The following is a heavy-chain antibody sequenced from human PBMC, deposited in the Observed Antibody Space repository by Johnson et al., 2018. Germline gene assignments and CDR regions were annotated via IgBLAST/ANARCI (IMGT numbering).Heavy chain of an antibody. CDR3: AKVLFGEPGDAFDI. CDR2: ISYDGSNT. D-gene: IGHD3-3*01. CDR1: GFTFSSYG. V-gene: IGHV3-30*18. J-gene: IGHJ3*02. Sequence: QVQLVQSGGGVVQTGRSLRLSCAASGFTFSSYGMHWVRQAPGKGLEWVAVISYDGSNTYYADSVKGRFTIDRDNSKNTLYLQMNSLRAGDTAVYFCAKVLFGEPGDAFDIWGQGTMVTVSS.